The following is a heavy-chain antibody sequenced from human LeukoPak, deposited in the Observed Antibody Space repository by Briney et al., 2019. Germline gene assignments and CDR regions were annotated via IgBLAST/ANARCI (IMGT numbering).Heavy chain of an antibody. Sequence: PGGSLRLSCAASGFTFSSNCLNCFRQAPGKGLEWVANIKQDGSETNCVDSVKVRFTNSRDNAKNSMYLQMNNLRAEDTAIYYCARDYGDAYHYGMDVWGQGTTVTVSS. J-gene: IGHJ6*02. CDR1: GFTFSSNC. V-gene: IGHV3-7*01. D-gene: IGHD4-17*01. CDR2: IKQDGSET. CDR3: ARDYGDAYHYGMDV.